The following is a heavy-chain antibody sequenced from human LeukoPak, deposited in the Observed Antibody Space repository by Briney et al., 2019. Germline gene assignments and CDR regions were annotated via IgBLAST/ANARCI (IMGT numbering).Heavy chain of an antibody. V-gene: IGHV4-59*02. D-gene: IGHD3-22*01. CDR1: GASVNGYY. Sequence: KPSETLSLTCTVSGASVNGYYWGWIRQPPGKGLEWIGYVYYTGGTNYNPSLESRVTISVDRSKNQLSLRLNSVTAADTAVYYCTRLYYYDGIDAFDIWGPGTMVTVSS. J-gene: IGHJ3*02. CDR2: VYYTGGT. CDR3: TRLYYYDGIDAFDI.